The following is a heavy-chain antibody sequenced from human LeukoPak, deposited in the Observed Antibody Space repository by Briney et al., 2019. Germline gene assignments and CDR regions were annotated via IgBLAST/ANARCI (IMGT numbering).Heavy chain of an antibody. J-gene: IGHJ5*02. CDR2: IYYSGST. CDR3: ARLAAAAPQGFDP. D-gene: IGHD6-13*01. V-gene: IGHV4-31*03. CDR1: GGPISSGGYY. Sequence: LSLTCTVSGGPISSGGYYWSWIRQHPGKGLEWIGYIYYSGSTYYNPSLKSRVTISVDTSKNQFSLKLSSVTAADTAVYYCARLAAAAPQGFDPWGQGTLVTVSS.